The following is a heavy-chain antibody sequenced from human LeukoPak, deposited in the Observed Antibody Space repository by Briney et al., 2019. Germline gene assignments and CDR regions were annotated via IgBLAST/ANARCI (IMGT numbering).Heavy chain of an antibody. CDR3: ARLVAPYYYDSSGYNSPVDY. Sequence: GASLKISCKGSGYSFTSYWIGWVRQLPGKGLEWMGIIYPGDSDTRYSPSFQGQVTISADKSISTAYLQWSSLKASDTAMYYCARLVAPYYYDSSGYNSPVDYWGQGTLVTVSS. V-gene: IGHV5-51*01. CDR1: GYSFTSYW. J-gene: IGHJ4*02. CDR2: IYPGDSDT. D-gene: IGHD3-22*01.